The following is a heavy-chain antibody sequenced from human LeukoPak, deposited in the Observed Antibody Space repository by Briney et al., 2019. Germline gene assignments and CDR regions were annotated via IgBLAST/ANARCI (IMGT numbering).Heavy chain of an antibody. D-gene: IGHD6-19*01. J-gene: IGHJ5*02. CDR2: MNPNSGNT. CDR3: ARGWIAVAGTSDNWFDP. V-gene: IGHV1-8*01. CDR1: GYTFTSYD. Sequence: ASVKVSCKASGYTFTSYDINWVRQATGQGLEWMGWMNPNSGNTGYAQKFQGRVNMTRNTSISTAYMELSSLRSEDTAVYYCARGWIAVAGTSDNWFDPWGQGTLVTVSS.